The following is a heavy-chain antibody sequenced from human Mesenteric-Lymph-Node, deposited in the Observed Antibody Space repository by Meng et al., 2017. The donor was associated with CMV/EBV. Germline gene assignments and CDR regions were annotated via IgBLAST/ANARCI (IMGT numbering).Heavy chain of an antibody. CDR1: GYSFTSYW. J-gene: IGHJ5*02. Sequence: KVSCKGFGYSFTSYWIGWVRQMPGKGLEWMGIIYPGDSDTRYSPSFQGQVNISADKSISTAYLQWSSLKASDTAMYYCARHVGQQLVRWFDPWGQGTLVTVSS. CDR3: ARHVGQQLVRWFDP. V-gene: IGHV5-51*01. D-gene: IGHD6-13*01. CDR2: IYPGDSDT.